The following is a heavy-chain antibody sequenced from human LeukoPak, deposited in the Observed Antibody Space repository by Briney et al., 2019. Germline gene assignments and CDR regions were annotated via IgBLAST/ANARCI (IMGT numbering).Heavy chain of an antibody. Sequence: ASVKVSCKASGGTFSSYAISWVRQAPGQGLEWMGRIIPIFGTANYAQKFQGRVTMTEDTSTDTAYMELSSLRSEDTAVYYCATGARYQTQNWFDPWGQGTLVTVSS. J-gene: IGHJ5*02. D-gene: IGHD2-2*01. CDR3: ATGARYQTQNWFDP. CDR2: IIPIFGTA. V-gene: IGHV1-69*06. CDR1: GGTFSSYA.